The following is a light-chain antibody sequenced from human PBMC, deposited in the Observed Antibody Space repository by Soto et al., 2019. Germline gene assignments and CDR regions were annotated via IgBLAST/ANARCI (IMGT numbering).Light chain of an antibody. Sequence: DIQMTQSPSTLSASVGDRVTITCRASQSISSVLAWYQQKPGKAPKLLIYKASSLESGVPSRFSGCGSGTEFTLTISSLQPDDFATYYCQQARAFGQGTKVEIK. CDR1: QSISSV. CDR3: QQARA. V-gene: IGKV1-5*03. J-gene: IGKJ1*01. CDR2: KAS.